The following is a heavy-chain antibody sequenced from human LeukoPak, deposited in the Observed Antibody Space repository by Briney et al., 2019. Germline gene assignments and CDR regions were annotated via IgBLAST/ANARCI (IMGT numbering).Heavy chain of an antibody. D-gene: IGHD3-22*01. Sequence: AGGSLRLSCAASGFTFSSYAMHWVRQAPGKGLEWVAVISYDGSNKYYADSVKGRFTISRDNSKNTLYLQMNSLRAEDTAVYYCARDDYYYDSSAYFLVWGQGTLVTVYS. CDR1: GFTFSSYA. CDR3: ARDDYYYDSSAYFLV. V-gene: IGHV3-30*04. CDR2: ISYDGSNK. J-gene: IGHJ4*02.